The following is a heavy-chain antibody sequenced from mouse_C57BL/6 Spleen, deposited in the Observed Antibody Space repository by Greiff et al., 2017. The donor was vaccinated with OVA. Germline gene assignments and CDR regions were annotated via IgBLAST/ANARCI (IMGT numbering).Heavy chain of an antibody. J-gene: IGHJ1*03. CDR2: ISYDGSN. Sequence: EVKLQESGPGLVKPSQSLSLTCSVTGYSITSGYYWNWIRQFPGNKLEWMGYISYDGSNNYNPSLKNRISITRDTSKNQFFLKLNSVTTEDTATYCCAREGTGRYFGVWGTGTTVTVSS. CDR3: AREGTGRYFGV. CDR1: GYSITSGYY. V-gene: IGHV3-6*01. D-gene: IGHD4-1*01.